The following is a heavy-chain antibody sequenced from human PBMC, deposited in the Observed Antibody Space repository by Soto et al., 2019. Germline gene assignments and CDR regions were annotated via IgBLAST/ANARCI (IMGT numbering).Heavy chain of an antibody. CDR2: IYPGDSDT. CDR3: ARRSIAAAGYYSSGMDV. V-gene: IGHV5-51*01. J-gene: IGHJ6*02. CDR1: GYSFTNYW. D-gene: IGHD6-13*01. Sequence: PGESLKISCKGSGYSFTNYWIGWVRQMPGKGLEWMGIIYPGDSDTRYSPSFQGQVTISADKSISTAYLQWSSLKASDTAMYYCARRSIAAAGYYSSGMDVWGQGTTVTVSS.